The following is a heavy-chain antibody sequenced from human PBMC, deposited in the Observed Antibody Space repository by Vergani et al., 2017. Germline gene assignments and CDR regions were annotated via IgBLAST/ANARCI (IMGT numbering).Heavy chain of an antibody. V-gene: IGHV4-61*02. Sequence: QMQLQESGPGLVKPSQTLSLTCSVSGGSISSGPYSWNWIRQPAGRGLEWIGRIYTSGNTDYNPSLQSRVTLSVDTSKNQFYLKLTSVAAADTAVYYCARVYSPDYCSNTNCYTFDYWGQGTLVTVSS. J-gene: IGHJ4*02. CDR3: ARVYSPDYCSNTNCYTFDY. CDR1: GGSISSGPYS. D-gene: IGHD2-2*02. CDR2: IYTSGNT.